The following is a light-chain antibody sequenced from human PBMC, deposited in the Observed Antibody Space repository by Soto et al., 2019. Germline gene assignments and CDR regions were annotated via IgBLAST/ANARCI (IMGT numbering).Light chain of an antibody. J-gene: IGKJ2*01. CDR1: QSVSSSF. CDR3: QHYGSLQYT. V-gene: IGKV3-20*01. Sequence: EIVLTQSPGTLSLSPGDGATLSCRASQSVSSSFLAWYQQKPGQAPRLLIYGASSRATGIPDRFSGSGSGTDFTLTISRLEPEDFAVYYCQHYGSLQYTFGQGTKLEIK. CDR2: GAS.